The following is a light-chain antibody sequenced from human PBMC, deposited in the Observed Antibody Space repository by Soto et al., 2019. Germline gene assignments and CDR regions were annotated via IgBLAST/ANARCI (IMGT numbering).Light chain of an antibody. CDR2: EVS. V-gene: IGLV2-8*01. CDR3: MSYVGGNSVA. J-gene: IGLJ2*01. Sequence: QSALTQPPSASGSPGMSVTLSCSGTDNDVGRYDYVSWYQQHPGKAPKLLIYEVSKRPSGVPDRFSASKSGNTASLTVSGLQGEDEADYYCMSYVGGNSVAFGGGTTLTVL. CDR1: DNDVGRYDY.